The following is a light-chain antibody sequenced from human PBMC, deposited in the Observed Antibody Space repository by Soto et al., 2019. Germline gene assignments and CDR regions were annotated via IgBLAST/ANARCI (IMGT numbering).Light chain of an antibody. CDR1: QGISSS. CDR2: AAS. J-gene: IGKJ1*01. Sequence: DIQLTQSPSALSASVGDRVTITCRASQGISSSLGWYQQKPGKVPKLLIYAASSLRSGVPSRFSGSGSGRDFTLTIGSLQPEDFATYYCQLGYSYFWAFGQGTKVDIK. V-gene: IGKV1-17*01. CDR3: QLGYSYFWA.